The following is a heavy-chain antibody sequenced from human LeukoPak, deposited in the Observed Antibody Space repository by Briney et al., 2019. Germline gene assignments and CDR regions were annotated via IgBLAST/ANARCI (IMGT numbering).Heavy chain of an antibody. CDR3: ARDLPGDPTYNWFDP. CDR1: GGSISSYY. CDR2: IYTTGST. D-gene: IGHD4-17*01. Sequence: PSETLSLTCTVSGGSISSYYWSWIRQPAGKGLEWSGRIYTTGSTNYNPSLKSRVTMSVDTSKNQFSLKLSSVTAADTAVYYCARDLPGDPTYNWFDPWGQGTLVTVSS. J-gene: IGHJ5*02. V-gene: IGHV4-4*07.